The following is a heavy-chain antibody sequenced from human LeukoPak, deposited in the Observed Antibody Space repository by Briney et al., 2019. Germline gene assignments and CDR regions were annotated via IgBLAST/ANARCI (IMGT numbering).Heavy chain of an antibody. D-gene: IGHD2-8*01. CDR1: GYTFTSDY. CDR3: ASVYLYGMDV. CDR2: INPSGGST. Sequence: ASVKVSCKASGYTFTSDYIHWVRQAPGQGLEWMGIINPSGGSTSYAQIFQGRVTMTRDTPTNTVYMELSSLRTEDTAVYYCASVYLYGMDVWGQGTTVTVSS. J-gene: IGHJ6*02. V-gene: IGHV1-46*01.